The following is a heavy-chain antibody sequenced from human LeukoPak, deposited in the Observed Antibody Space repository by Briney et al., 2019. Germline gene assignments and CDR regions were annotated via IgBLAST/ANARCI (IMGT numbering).Heavy chain of an antibody. CDR1: GFTFNSHW. J-gene: IGHJ5*02. D-gene: IGHD3-22*01. CDR2: IRQDGSAK. Sequence: GESLRLSCAASGFTFNSHWMTWVRQAPGKGLQWVASIRQDGSAKHYVDSVQGRFTISRDNAMNSLYLQMSSLRAEDTAVYYCARWSHDSSGYYWISSWGQGTLVTVSS. V-gene: IGHV3-7*01. CDR3: ARWSHDSSGYYWISS.